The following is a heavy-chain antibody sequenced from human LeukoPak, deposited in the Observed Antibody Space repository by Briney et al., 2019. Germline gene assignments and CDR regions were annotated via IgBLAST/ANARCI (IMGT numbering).Heavy chain of an antibody. CDR2: ISGSGGST. J-gene: IGHJ5*02. V-gene: IGHV3-23*01. CDR1: GFTFSSYA. D-gene: IGHD3-16*01. Sequence: GSLRLSCAASGFTFSSYAMSWVRQAPGKGLEWVSAISGSGGSTYYADSVKGRFTISRDNPKNTLYLQMNSLRAEDTAVYYCAKDELIMGENWFDPWGQGTLVTVSS. CDR3: AKDELIMGENWFDP.